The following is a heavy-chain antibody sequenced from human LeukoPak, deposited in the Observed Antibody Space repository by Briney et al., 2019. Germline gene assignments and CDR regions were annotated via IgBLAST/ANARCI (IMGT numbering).Heavy chain of an antibody. CDR1: GFTFDDYA. CDR2: ISWNSGSI. Sequence: GGSLRLSCAASGFTFDDYAMHWVRQAPGKGLEWVSGISWNSGSIGYADSVKGRFTISRDNAKNSLYLQMNSLRAEDTALYYCAKDRGYSGSTDGFDYWGQGTLVTVSS. V-gene: IGHV3-9*01. CDR3: AKDRGYSGSTDGFDY. J-gene: IGHJ4*02. D-gene: IGHD1-26*01.